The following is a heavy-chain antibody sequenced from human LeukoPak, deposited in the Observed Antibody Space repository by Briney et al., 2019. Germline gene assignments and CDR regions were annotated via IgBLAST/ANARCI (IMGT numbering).Heavy chain of an antibody. CDR3: ASDPGNWFDA. J-gene: IGHJ5*02. CDR2: ISYDGSNK. CDR1: GFTFSSYA. V-gene: IGHV3-30*04. Sequence: GGSLRLSCAASGFTFSSYAMHWVRQAPGKGLEWVAVISYDGSNKYYADSVKGRFTISRDNSKNTLYLQMNSLRAEDTAVYYCASDPGNWFDAWGQGTLVTVSS.